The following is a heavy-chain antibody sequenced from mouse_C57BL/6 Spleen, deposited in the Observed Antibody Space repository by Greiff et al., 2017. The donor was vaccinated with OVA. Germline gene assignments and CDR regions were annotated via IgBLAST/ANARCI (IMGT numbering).Heavy chain of an antibody. V-gene: IGHV10-1*01. J-gene: IGHJ4*01. CDR2: IRSKSNNYAT. CDR3: VWGGDYCAMEY. CDR1: GFSFNTYA. Sequence: EVQLVESGGGLVQPKGSLKLSCAASGFSFNTYAMNWVRQAPGKGLEWVARIRSKSNNYATYYADSVKDRFTISRDDSESMLYLQMYNLRTEDTAMYYSVWGGDYCAMEYWGQGTSVTVSS.